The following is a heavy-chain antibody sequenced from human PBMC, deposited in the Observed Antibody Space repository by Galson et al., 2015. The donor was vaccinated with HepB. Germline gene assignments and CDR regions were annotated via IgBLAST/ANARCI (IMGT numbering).Heavy chain of an antibody. V-gene: IGHV3-11*01. CDR3: VRRAWTGDDY. CDR1: GFTFSDYY. CDR2: ISSSGSAI. J-gene: IGHJ4*02. Sequence: SLRLSCAVSGFTFSDYYMSWIRQAPGEGLEWVSYISSSGSAIYYAGSVKGRFIISRDNAKNSLYLQMNSLRAEDTAVYYCVRRAWTGDDYWGQGTLVTVSS. D-gene: IGHD3/OR15-3a*01.